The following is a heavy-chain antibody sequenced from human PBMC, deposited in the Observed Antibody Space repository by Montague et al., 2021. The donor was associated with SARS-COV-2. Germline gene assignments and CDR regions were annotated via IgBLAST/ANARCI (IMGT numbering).Heavy chain of an antibody. CDR1: GGSTSNYY. D-gene: IGHD2-15*01. CDR3: ARAQYIRFIANCVNYFDL. Sequence: SETLSLTCSVSGGSTSNYYWTWIRQSPGKGLQWIGYTFYTGSTKFNPSLKSRVSMSLDTSKNHFSLRLSAVTAADTAGYYCARAQYIRFIANCVNYFDLWGLGALVTVSS. V-gene: IGHV4-59*01. CDR2: TFYTGST. J-gene: IGHJ4*02.